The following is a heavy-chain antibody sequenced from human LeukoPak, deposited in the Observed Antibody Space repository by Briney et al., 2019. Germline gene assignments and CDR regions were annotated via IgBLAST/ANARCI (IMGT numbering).Heavy chain of an antibody. Sequence: GGSLRLSCAASGFTVSNYYMTWVRQASGKGLECVSVIYSGGSTYYADSVKGRFTISRDNSKNTLYPQMNSLRAEDTAVYHCARGSRSGSLTSAFDIWGQGTMVTVSS. CDR2: IYSGGST. CDR1: GFTVSNYY. V-gene: IGHV3-53*01. D-gene: IGHD1-26*01. J-gene: IGHJ3*02. CDR3: ARGSRSGSLTSAFDI.